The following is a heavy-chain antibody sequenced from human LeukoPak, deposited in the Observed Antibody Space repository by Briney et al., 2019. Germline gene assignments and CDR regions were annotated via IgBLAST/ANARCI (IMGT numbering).Heavy chain of an antibody. D-gene: IGHD4-17*01. CDR1: GGSISSGGYY. V-gene: IGHV4-31*03. CDR2: IYYSGST. Sequence: SETLSLTCTVSGGSISSGGYYWSWIRQHPGKGLEWIGYIYYSGSTYCNPSLKSRVTISVDTSKNQFSLKLSSVTAADTAVYYCASGDYGVFDYWGQGTLVTVSS. CDR3: ASGDYGVFDY. J-gene: IGHJ4*02.